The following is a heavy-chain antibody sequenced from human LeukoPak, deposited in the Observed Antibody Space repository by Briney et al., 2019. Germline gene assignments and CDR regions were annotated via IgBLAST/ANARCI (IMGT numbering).Heavy chain of an antibody. CDR1: GDSISTNSAA. D-gene: IGHD3-22*01. CDR3: ARGRRTYDSSDYYDY. CDR2: TYYNSKWFS. V-gene: IGHV6-1*01. J-gene: IGHJ4*02. Sequence: SQTLSLTCAISGDSISTNSAAWNWIRQSPSRGLEWLGRTYYNSKWFSDYAVSVKSRITINPDTSKNQFSLHLNSVTPEDTAVYYCARGRRTYDSSDYYDYWGQGILVTVSS.